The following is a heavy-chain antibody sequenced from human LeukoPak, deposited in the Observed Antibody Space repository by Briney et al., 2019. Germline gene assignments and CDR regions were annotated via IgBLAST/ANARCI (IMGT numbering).Heavy chain of an antibody. V-gene: IGHV3-30*02. Sequence: GGSLRLSCAASGFTFSSYGMHWVRQAPGKGLEWVAFIRYDGSNKYYADSVKGRFTISRDNSKNTLYLQMNSLRAEDTAVYYCAKDHGYYDSSGYYFQHWGQGTLVTVSS. CDR1: GFTFSSYG. J-gene: IGHJ1*01. D-gene: IGHD3-22*01. CDR2: IRYDGSNK. CDR3: AKDHGYYDSSGYYFQH.